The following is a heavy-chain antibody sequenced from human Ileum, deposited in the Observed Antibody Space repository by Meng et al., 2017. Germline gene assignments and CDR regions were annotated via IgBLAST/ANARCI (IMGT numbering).Heavy chain of an antibody. J-gene: IGHJ4*02. D-gene: IGHD3/OR15-3a*01. V-gene: IGHV3-23*01. Sequence: GGSLRLSCAVSGLTSTNYAMHWVRQAPGKGLGWVSGIAGSDGRTFYGDSVKGRFTISRDNSKNTLYLQMNSLRAEDTAVYYCAKQFRDFGLITSFDHWGQGTLVTVS. CDR3: AKQFRDFGLITSFDH. CDR1: GLTSTNYA. CDR2: IAGSDGRT.